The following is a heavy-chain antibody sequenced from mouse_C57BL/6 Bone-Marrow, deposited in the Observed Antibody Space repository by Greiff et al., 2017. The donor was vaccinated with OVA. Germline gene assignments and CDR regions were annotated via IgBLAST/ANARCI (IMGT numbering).Heavy chain of an antibody. CDR3: ARSLPHYYGSSAWYVDV. D-gene: IGHD1-1*01. V-gene: IGHV1-81*01. Sequence: QVQLQQSGAELARPGASVKLSCKASGYTFTSYGISWVKQRPGQGLEWIGEIYPRSGNTYYNEKFKGKATLTADKSSSTAYMELRSLTSEDSAVYFWARSLPHYYGSSAWYVDVWGTGTTVTVSS. CDR2: IYPRSGNT. J-gene: IGHJ1*03. CDR1: GYTFTSYG.